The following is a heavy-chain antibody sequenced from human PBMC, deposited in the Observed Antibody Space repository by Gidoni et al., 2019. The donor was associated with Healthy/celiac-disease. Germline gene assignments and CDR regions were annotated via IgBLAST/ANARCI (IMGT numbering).Heavy chain of an antibody. Sequence: QVQLVESGGGVVQPGRSLRLSCAASGFTFSSYAMHWVRQAPGKGLEWVAVISYDGSNKYYADSVKGRFTISRDNSKNTLYLQMNSLRAEDTAVYYCARDGAMVTGLDYWGQGTLVTVSS. CDR1: GFTFSSYA. D-gene: IGHD2-21*02. CDR3: ARDGAMVTGLDY. V-gene: IGHV3-30-3*01. J-gene: IGHJ4*02. CDR2: ISYDGSNK.